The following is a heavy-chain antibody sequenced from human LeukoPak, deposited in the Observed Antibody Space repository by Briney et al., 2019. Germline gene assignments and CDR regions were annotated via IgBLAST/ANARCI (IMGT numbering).Heavy chain of an antibody. CDR1: GFTFSSYW. CDR2: INVVGIST. J-gene: IGHJ4*02. D-gene: IGHD1-26*01. CDR3: ARAGWVDY. V-gene: IGHV3-74*01. Sequence: GGSLRLSCAASGFTFSSYWMHWVRQAPGKGLVWVARINVVGISTTYADSVKGRFAISRDNARNTVYLQMISLRGEDTAVYYSARAGWVDYGGQGTLGTVS.